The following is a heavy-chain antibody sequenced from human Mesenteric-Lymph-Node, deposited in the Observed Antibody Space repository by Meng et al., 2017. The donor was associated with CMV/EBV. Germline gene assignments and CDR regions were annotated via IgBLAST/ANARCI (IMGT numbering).Heavy chain of an antibody. J-gene: IGHJ4*02. CDR2: IIPILGIA. D-gene: IGHD2-2*01. V-gene: IGHV1-69*04. CDR1: GSAFPGYY. Sequence: SGSAFPGYYVHWVRQAPGQGLEWMGRIIPILGIANYAQKFQGRVTITADKSTSTAYMELSSLRSEDTAVYYCARDEGYCSSTSCSSYWGQGTLVTVSS. CDR3: ARDEGYCSSTSCSSY.